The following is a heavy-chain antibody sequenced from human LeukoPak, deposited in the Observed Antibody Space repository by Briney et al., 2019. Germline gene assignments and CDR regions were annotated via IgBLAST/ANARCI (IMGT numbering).Heavy chain of an antibody. J-gene: IGHJ5*02. CDR2: IYYSGST. D-gene: IGHD3-10*01. V-gene: IGHV4-39*01. Sequence: SETLSLTCTVSGGSISSSSYYWGWIRQPPGKGLEWIGSIYYSGSTYYNPSLKSRVTISVDTSKIQFSLKLSSVTAADTAVYYCARSHRLTLIRGDFDPWGQGTLVTVSS. CDR1: GGSISSSSYY. CDR3: ARSHRLTLIRGDFDP.